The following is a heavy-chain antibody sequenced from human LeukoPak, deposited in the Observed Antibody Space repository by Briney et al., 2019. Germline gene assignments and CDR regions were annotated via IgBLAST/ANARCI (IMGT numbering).Heavy chain of an antibody. CDR2: IYYSGST. CDR1: GGSISSYY. Sequence: SSETLSLTCTVSGGSISSYYWSWIRQPPGKGLEWIGYIYYSGSTNYNPSLKSRVTISVDTSKNQFSLKLSSLTAADTAVYYCARGARTFDYWGQGTLVTVSS. J-gene: IGHJ4*02. CDR3: ARGARTFDY. V-gene: IGHV4-59*12.